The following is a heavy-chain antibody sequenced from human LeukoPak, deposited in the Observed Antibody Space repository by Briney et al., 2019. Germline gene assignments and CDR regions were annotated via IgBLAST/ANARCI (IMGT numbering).Heavy chain of an antibody. CDR2: IYTSGST. V-gene: IGHV4-61*02. Sequence: SQTLSLTCTVSGGSISSGSYYWSWIRQPAGKGLEWIGRIYTSGSTNYNPSLKSRVTISVDTSKNQFSLKLSSVTAADTAVYYCARVRKWSSGWENYYYYYMDVWGKGTTVTISS. CDR1: GGSISSGSYY. D-gene: IGHD6-19*01. J-gene: IGHJ6*03. CDR3: ARVRKWSSGWENYYYYYMDV.